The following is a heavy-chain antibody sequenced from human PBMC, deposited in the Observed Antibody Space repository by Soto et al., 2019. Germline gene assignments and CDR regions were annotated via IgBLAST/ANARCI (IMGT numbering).Heavy chain of an antibody. V-gene: IGHV4-34*01. D-gene: IGHD3-3*01. J-gene: IGHJ6*02. Sequence: SETLSLTCAVYGGSFSGYSWTWLRQPPGKGLEWIGEINHSGTTDYNPALKSRVTMSADTSRNQFSLRMTSVTAADTAVYYCARARFDSWSHIYYGLDVWGQGTTVTVSS. CDR3: ARARFDSWSHIYYGLDV. CDR2: INHSGTT. CDR1: GGSFSGYS.